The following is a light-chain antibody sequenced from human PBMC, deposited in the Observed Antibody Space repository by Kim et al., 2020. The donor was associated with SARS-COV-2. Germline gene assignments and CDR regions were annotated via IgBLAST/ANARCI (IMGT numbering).Light chain of an antibody. Sequence: KTRTSSCTAGSGGIATNYVQLYRRRPGSAPTTVIYEDIRRPAGVPDRFSGCIDSSSNSASLTISGLKTEGEADYYCQSYDSADHYVFGTETKVTVL. V-gene: IGLV6-57*02. J-gene: IGLJ1*01. CDR2: EDI. CDR1: SGGIATNY. CDR3: QSYDSADHYV.